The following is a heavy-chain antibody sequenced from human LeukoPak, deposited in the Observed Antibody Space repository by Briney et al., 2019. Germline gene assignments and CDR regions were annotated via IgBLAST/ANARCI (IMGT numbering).Heavy chain of an antibody. Sequence: GGSLRLSCAASGFTFSTYRMQWVRQAPGKGLEWVSYMCSSRNSIYYADSVKGRFTISRDNAKISLYLQMNSLRAEDTAVYYGARGTTAGTSRFDGWGEGILVTVSS. J-gene: IGHJ4*02. CDR3: ARGTTAGTSRFDG. D-gene: IGHD6-13*01. CDR2: MCSSRNSI. CDR1: GFTFSTYR. V-gene: IGHV3-48*01.